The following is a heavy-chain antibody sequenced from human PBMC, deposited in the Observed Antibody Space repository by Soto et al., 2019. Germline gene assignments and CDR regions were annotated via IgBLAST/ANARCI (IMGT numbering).Heavy chain of an antibody. CDR1: GYTFTSYG. CDR2: ISAHNGNT. J-gene: IGHJ4*02. V-gene: IGHV1-18*01. CDR3: ARGRYGDY. Sequence: QVHLVQSGAEVKKPGASVKVSCKASGYTFTSYGITWVRQAPGQGLEWMGWISAHNGNTAYAQKLQGRVIVTRDTSTRTEYMELRSLRSDDTAVYYFARGRYGDYWGQGALVTVSS. D-gene: IGHD1-1*01.